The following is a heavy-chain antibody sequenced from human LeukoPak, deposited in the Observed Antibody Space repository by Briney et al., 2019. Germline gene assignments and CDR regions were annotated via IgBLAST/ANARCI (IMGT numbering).Heavy chain of an antibody. CDR1: GFTFSSYA. CDR3: AKGTRSSSWVFDY. V-gene: IGHV3-23*01. CDR2: ISGSGGST. Sequence: AGGSLRLSCAASGFTFSSYAMSWVRQAPGKGLEWVSAISGSGGSTCYADSVKGRFTISRDNSKNTLYLQMNSLRAEDTAVYYCAKGTRSSSWVFDYWGQGTLVTVSS. J-gene: IGHJ4*02. D-gene: IGHD6-13*01.